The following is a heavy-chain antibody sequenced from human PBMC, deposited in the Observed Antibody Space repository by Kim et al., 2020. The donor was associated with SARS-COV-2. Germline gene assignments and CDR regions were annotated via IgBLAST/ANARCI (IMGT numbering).Heavy chain of an antibody. CDR2: IYIDDTT. D-gene: IGHD1-26*01. J-gene: IGHJ4*02. CDR3: TKDAGRSGGGY. CDR1: GFDVINNY. V-gene: IGHV3-53*01. Sequence: GGSLRLSCAAPGFDVINNYMSWIRQAPGKGLEWVSIIYIDDTTYYANSVKGRFTISRDTCQNTLYLQMNNLRAEDTGLYYCTKDAGRSGGGYWGQGTQVT.